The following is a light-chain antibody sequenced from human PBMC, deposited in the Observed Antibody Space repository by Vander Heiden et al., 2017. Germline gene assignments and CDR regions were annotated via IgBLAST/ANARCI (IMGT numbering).Light chain of an antibody. CDR3: SSYTSSSSYV. CDR2: EVS. CDR1: SSDVGGYNY. V-gene: IGLV2-14*01. J-gene: IGLJ1*01. Sequence: QSALTQPASVSGSPGQSITLSCTGTSSDVGGYNYLSWYQQPPGKAPKLMIYEVSNRPSGVSNRFSGSKSGNTASLTISGLQAEDEADYYCSSYTSSSSYVFGTGTKVTAL.